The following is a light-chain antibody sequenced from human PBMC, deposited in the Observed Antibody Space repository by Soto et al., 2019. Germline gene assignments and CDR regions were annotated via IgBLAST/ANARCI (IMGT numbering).Light chain of an antibody. V-gene: IGLV1-36*01. CDR2: YDD. CDR3: AVWDDSLNGVV. Sequence: QAVVTQPPSVSEAPRQRVTISCSGSRSNVGNNAVNWYQQLPGKAPKLLIYYDDLLPSGVSDRFSGSKSGTSASLAISGLQSEDEADYYCAVWDDSLNGVVFGVGTKLTVL. J-gene: IGLJ3*02. CDR1: RSNVGNNA.